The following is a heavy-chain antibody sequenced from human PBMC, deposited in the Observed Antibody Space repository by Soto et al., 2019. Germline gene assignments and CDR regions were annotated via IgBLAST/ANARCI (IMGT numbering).Heavy chain of an antibody. D-gene: IGHD3-22*01. V-gene: IGHV3-73*02. Sequence: QVEESGGGLVQPGESLKLSCVGSGFAFHGSTMHWVRQASGKGLEWIGLISIKPNNFATVYAASVTGRFTISRDDSKNTAYLEMDSLKTEDTALYYCDRAYENSNYYFDHWGRGTLVTVSS. CDR2: ISIKPNNFAT. CDR1: GFAFHGST. CDR3: DRAYENSNYYFDH. J-gene: IGHJ4*02.